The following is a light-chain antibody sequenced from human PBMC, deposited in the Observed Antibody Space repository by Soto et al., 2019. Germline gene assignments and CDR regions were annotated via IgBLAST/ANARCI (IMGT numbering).Light chain of an antibody. V-gene: IGKV3-15*01. CDR1: QSISSN. CDR2: GAS. J-gene: IGKJ5*01. Sequence: EIVMTQSPATLSVSPGERATLSCRASQSISSNLGWYQQRPGQAPRLLIYGASTRATGIPARFSGSGSGTEFTLTISSLQSEDFAVYYCQQYNTWRSITFGRGTRLEIK. CDR3: QQYNTWRSIT.